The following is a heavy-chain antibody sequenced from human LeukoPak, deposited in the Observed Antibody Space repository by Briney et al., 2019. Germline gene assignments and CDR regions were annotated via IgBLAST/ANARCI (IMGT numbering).Heavy chain of an antibody. J-gene: IGHJ6*02. Sequence: GGSLRLSCAASGFTFSSYSMNWVRQAPGKGLEWVPYISSSSSTIYYADSVKGRFTISRDNAKNSLYLQMNSLRAEDTAVYYCARDSLGYDYGDYYGMDVWGQGTTVTVSS. D-gene: IGHD4-17*01. CDR2: ISSSSSTI. CDR1: GFTFSSYS. V-gene: IGHV3-48*04. CDR3: ARDSLGYDYGDYYGMDV.